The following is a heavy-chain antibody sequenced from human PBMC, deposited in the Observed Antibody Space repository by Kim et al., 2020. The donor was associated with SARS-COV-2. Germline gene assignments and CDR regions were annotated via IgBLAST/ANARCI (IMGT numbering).Heavy chain of an antibody. CDR2: ISANGGYT. D-gene: IGHD3-16*01. CDR1: GFTFTSYA. Sequence: GGSLRLSCAASGFTFTSYAMTWVRQAPGKGLEGVSTISANGGYTYYADSVKGRFTISRDISQNTLYLQVRSLRVGDTAGYYCARGGGNVDAWGRGTLVA. CDR3: ARGGGNVDA. V-gene: IGHV3-23*01. J-gene: IGHJ5*02.